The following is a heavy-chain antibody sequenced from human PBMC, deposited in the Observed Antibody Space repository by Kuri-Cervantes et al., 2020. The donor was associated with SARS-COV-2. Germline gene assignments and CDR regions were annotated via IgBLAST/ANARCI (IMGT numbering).Heavy chain of an antibody. CDR3: ARLRPPSGYSYEPYVDY. CDR2: INQSGST. CDR1: DGSFNIFY. D-gene: IGHD5-18*01. J-gene: IGHJ4*02. Sequence: SETLSLTCAVPDGSFNIFYWSWIRQSPGKGLEWIGEINQSGSTNYNPSLKSRVTISVDTSKNQFSLKLSSVTAADTAVYYCARLRPPSGYSYEPYVDYWGQGTLVTVSS. V-gene: IGHV4-34*01.